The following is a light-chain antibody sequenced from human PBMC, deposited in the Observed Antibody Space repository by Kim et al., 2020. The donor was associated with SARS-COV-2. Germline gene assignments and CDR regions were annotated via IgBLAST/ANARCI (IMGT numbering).Light chain of an antibody. CDR1: SSNIGSNY. CDR2: RNN. J-gene: IGLJ3*02. CDR3: ATWDISVTGGGV. Sequence: QSVLTQPPSISGTPGQRVTISCSGSSSNIGSNYVFWYQQFAGMAPRLLIYRNNVRPSGVPDRFSGSKSGTSASLAISGLRSEDEADYYCATWDISVTGGGVLGGGPRVTVL. V-gene: IGLV1-47*01.